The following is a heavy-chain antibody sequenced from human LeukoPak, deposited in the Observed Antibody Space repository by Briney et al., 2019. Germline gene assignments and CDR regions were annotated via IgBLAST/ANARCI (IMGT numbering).Heavy chain of an antibody. Sequence: PSETLSLTCAVYGGSFSGYYWSWIRQPPGEGLEWIGEINHSGSTNYNPSLKSRVTISVDTSKNQFSLKLRSVTAADTAVYYCARGQVVVAPAARLRNWFDPWGQGTLVTVSS. CDR1: GGSFSGYY. CDR2: INHSGST. V-gene: IGHV4-34*01. J-gene: IGHJ5*02. CDR3: ARGQVVVAPAARLRNWFDP. D-gene: IGHD2-2*01.